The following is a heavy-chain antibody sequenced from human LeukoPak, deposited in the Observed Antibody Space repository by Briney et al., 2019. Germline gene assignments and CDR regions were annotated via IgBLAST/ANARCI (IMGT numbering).Heavy chain of an antibody. J-gene: IGHJ4*02. CDR2: INPNSGGT. CDR1: GYTFTAYY. V-gene: IGHV1-2*02. D-gene: IGHD1-14*01. Sequence: GASVKVSCKASGYTFTAYYMHWVRQAPGQGLEWMGWINPNSGGTNYAQKFQGRVTMTRDTSISTAYMELSRLRSDDTAVYYCARDPQSPPQYGIDYWGQGTLVTVSS. CDR3: ARDPQSPPQYGIDY.